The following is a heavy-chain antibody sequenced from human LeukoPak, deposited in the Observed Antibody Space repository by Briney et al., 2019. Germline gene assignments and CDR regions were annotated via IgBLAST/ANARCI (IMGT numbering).Heavy chain of an antibody. CDR3: ARAGYYDSSFFGH. V-gene: IGHV4-59*13. D-gene: IGHD3-22*01. CDR1: GGSISSYY. CDR2: IYYSGST. Sequence: SETLSLTCTVSGGSISSYYWSWLRQPSGKGLDWIGYIYYSGSTNYNPSLKSRVTISVDTSKNQFSLKLSSVTAADTAVYYCARAGYYDSSFFGHWGQGPVVTVSS. J-gene: IGHJ4*02.